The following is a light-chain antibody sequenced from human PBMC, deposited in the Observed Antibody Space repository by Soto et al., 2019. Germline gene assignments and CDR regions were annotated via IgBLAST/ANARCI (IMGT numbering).Light chain of an antibody. Sequence: EIVMTQSPATLSVSPGERATLSCRASQSVSSNLAWYQQKPGQAPRLLIYRASTRATGIPARFSGSGSGTEFTLTISSLQSEDFAVYYCQQYKNWPYTFGQGTKLEIK. CDR2: RAS. CDR1: QSVSSN. V-gene: IGKV3-15*01. CDR3: QQYKNWPYT. J-gene: IGKJ2*01.